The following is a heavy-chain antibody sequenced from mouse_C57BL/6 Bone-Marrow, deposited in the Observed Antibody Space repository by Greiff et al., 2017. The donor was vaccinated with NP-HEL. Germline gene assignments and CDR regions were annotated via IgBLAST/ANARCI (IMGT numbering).Heavy chain of an antibody. D-gene: IGHD2-4*01. CDR3: AIYYDYGVWFAY. V-gene: IGHV1-81*01. CDR2: IYPRSGNT. J-gene: IGHJ3*01. CDR1: GYTFTSYG. Sequence: QVQLQQSGAELARPGASVKLSCKASGYTFTSYGISWVKQRTEQGLEWIGEIYPRSGNTYYNEKFKGKATLTADKSSSTAYMELRSLTSEDSAVYFCAIYYDYGVWFAYWGQGTLVTVSA.